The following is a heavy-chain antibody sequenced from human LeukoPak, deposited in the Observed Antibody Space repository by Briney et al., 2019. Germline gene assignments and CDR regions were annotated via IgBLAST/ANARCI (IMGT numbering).Heavy chain of an antibody. V-gene: IGHV4-59*12. CDR2: IYYSGST. CDR3: ARDGVETGIYMDV. Sequence: SETLSLTCTVSGGSISSYYWSWIRQPPGKGLEWIGNIYYSGSTNYNPSLQSRVNISVDTSKNQFSLKLSSVTAADTAVYYCARDGVETGIYMDVWGKGTTVTVSS. CDR1: GGSISSYY. D-gene: IGHD3-3*01. J-gene: IGHJ6*03.